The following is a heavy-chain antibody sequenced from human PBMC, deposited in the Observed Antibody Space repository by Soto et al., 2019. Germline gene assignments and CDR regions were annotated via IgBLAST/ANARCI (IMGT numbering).Heavy chain of an antibody. Sequence: ASVKVSCKVSGYTLTELSMHWVRQAPGKGLEWMGGFDPEDGETIYAQKFQGRVTMTEDTSTDTAYMELSSLRSEDTAVYYCATDPYNRFGELFFFVWGQGTLVTVSS. CDR2: FDPEDGET. J-gene: IGHJ4*02. CDR3: ATDPYNRFGELFFFV. D-gene: IGHD3-10*01. V-gene: IGHV1-24*01. CDR1: GYTLTELS.